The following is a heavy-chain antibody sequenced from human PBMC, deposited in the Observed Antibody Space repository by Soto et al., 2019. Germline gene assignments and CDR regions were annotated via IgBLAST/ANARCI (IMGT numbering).Heavy chain of an antibody. J-gene: IGHJ3*02. CDR3: ARQGIVVVPAAPARGAFDI. CDR2: IWYDGSNK. CDR1: GFTFSSYG. V-gene: IGHV3-33*01. Sequence: ESGGGVVQPGRSLRLSCAASGFTFSSYGMHWVRQAPGKGLEWVAVIWYDGSNKYYADSVKGRFTISRDNSKNTLYLQMNSLRAEDTAVYYCARQGIVVVPAAPARGAFDIWGQGTMVTVSS. D-gene: IGHD2-2*01.